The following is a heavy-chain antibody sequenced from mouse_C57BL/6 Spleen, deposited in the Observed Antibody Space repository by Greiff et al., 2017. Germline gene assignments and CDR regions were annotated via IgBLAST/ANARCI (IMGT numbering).Heavy chain of an antibody. CDR2: IDPETGGT. Sequence: QVQLQQSGAELVRPGASVTLSCKASGYTFTDYEMHWVKQTPVHGLEWIGAIDPETGGTAYNQKFKGKAILTADKSSSTAYMELRSLTSEDSAVYDCTRRGGSSPFGDWGQGTTLTVSS. J-gene: IGHJ2*01. CDR1: GYTFTDYE. D-gene: IGHD1-1*01. CDR3: TRRGGSSPFGD. V-gene: IGHV1-15*01.